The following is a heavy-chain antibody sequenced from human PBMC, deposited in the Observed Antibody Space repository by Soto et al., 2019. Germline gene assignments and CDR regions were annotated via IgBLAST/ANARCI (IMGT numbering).Heavy chain of an antibody. CDR1: GFTFSSYT. V-gene: IGHV3-23*01. Sequence: GGSLRLSCAASGFTFSSYTMSWVRQAPGKGLEWVSAISGSGDYTYYADSVKGRFTISRDNSKNTLCLQMNSLRAEDTAFYYCAKPQWELLDWGQGTLVTVSS. D-gene: IGHD1-26*01. CDR2: ISGSGDYT. CDR3: AKPQWELLD. J-gene: IGHJ4*02.